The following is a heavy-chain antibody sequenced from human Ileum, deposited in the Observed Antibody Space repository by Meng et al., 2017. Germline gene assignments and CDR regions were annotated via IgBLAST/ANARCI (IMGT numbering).Heavy chain of an antibody. J-gene: IGHJ4*02. CDR1: GGSVSSNIAA. D-gene: IGHD3-3*01. CDR3: ASGSGSLDY. CDR2: TYYRSKWYS. V-gene: IGHV6-1*01. Sequence: QVQLQHAGPGLVKPSQTLSLTCAVSGGSVSSNIAALNWIRQSPLRGLEWLGRTYYRSKWYSEYAVSVKSRISITPDTSKNQFSLQMNSVTPEDTAVYYCASGSGSLDYWGPGTLVTVSS.